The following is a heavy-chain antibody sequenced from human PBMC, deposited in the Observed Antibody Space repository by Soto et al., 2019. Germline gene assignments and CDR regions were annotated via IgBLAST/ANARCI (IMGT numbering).Heavy chain of an antibody. CDR1: GGSISSYY. CDR3: GRAFNGGKSGPDF. CDR2: LSHIGTT. Sequence: PSETLSLTCPISGGSISSYYWAWIRQPPGKGLEWIGSLSHIGTTYDNPSFQSRITMSADTSKNQFFLKLNSVTAADTAVYYCGRAFNGGKSGPDFWGPGTLVTVSS. D-gene: IGHD2-15*01. V-gene: IGHV4-59*08. J-gene: IGHJ4*01.